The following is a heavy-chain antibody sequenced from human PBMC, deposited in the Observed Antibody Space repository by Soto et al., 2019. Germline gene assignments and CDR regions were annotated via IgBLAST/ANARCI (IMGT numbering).Heavy chain of an antibody. J-gene: IGHJ1*01. V-gene: IGHV3-23*01. CDR1: GFTFSSYA. CDR2: ISGSGGST. CDR3: AKDPTIPRDSSGWYGGYFQH. Sequence: GGSLRLSCAASGFTFSSYAMSWVRQAPGKGLEWVSAISGSGGSTYYADSVKGRFTISRDNSKNTLYLQMNSLRAEDTAVYYCAKDPTIPRDSSGWYGGYFQHWGQGTLVTVSS. D-gene: IGHD6-19*01.